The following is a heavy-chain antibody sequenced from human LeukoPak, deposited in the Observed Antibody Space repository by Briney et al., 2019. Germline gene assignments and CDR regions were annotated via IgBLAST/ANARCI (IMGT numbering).Heavy chain of an antibody. CDR2: ISHAGSNE. CDR3: ARGGAPAVYFDY. Sequence: GGSLRLSCAASGFIFSTHGMHWIRQAPGKGLEWVALISHAGSNEYYAASVKGRFTISRDNSNNEFYLQMNSLRPEDTAVYYCARGGAPAVYFDYWGQGVLVTVSS. J-gene: IGHJ4*02. CDR1: GFIFSTHG. D-gene: IGHD1-26*01. V-gene: IGHV3-30*03.